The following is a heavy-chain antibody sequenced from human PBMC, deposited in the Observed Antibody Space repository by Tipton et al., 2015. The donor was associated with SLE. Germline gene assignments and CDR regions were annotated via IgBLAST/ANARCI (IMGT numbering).Heavy chain of an antibody. J-gene: IGHJ4*02. D-gene: IGHD4-17*01. V-gene: IGHV3-30-3*01. CDR1: GFTFSSYA. CDR3: AKDQGLYGDYDDY. Sequence: SLRLSCAASGFTFSSYAMHWVRQAPGKGLEWVAVISYDGSNKYYADSVKGRFTISRDNAKNTLYLQMNSLRAEDTAVYYCAKDQGLYGDYDDYWGQGTLVTVSS. CDR2: ISYDGSNK.